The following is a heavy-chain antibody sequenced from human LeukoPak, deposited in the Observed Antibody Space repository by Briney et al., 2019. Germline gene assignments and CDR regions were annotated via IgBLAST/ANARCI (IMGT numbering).Heavy chain of an antibody. CDR3: TRTHINGWCFDS. D-gene: IGHD6-19*01. CDR2: ITFDGGNT. CDR1: GFTFSHYA. J-gene: IGHJ4*02. V-gene: IGHV3-23*01. Sequence: GGSLRLSCAASGFTFSHYAMSWVRQAPGKGLEWVSIITFDGGNTYYSSVKGRFTISRDNSKNTLYLQMSSLGAEDTAVYYCTRTHINGWCFDSWGQRTLVTVSS.